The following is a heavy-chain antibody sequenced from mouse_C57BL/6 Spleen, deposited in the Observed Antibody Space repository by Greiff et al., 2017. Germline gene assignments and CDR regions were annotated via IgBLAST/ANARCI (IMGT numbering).Heavy chain of an antibody. CDR1: GYSFTSYY. CDR3: ARSSTMVTNDY. D-gene: IGHD2-2*01. J-gene: IGHJ2*01. Sequence: LKESGPELVKPGASVKISCKASGYSFTSYYIHWVKQRPGQGLEWIGWIYPGSGNTKYNEKFKGKATLTADTSSSTAYMQLSSLTSEDSAVYYCARSSTMVTNDYWGQGTTLTVSS. CDR2: IYPGSGNT. V-gene: IGHV1-66*01.